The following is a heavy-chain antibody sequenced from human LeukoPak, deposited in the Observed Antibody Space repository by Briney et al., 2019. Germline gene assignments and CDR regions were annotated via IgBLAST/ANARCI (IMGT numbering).Heavy chain of an antibody. D-gene: IGHD6-6*01. V-gene: IGHV1-46*01. CDR3: AGAARPNWFDP. Sequence: ASVKVSCKASGYTFTSYHMHWVRQAPGQGLEWMGIINPSGGSTSYAQKFQGRVTMTRDMSTSTVYMELSSLRSEDTAVYYCAGAARPNWFDPWGQGTLVTVSS. J-gene: IGHJ5*02. CDR2: INPSGGST. CDR1: GYTFTSYH.